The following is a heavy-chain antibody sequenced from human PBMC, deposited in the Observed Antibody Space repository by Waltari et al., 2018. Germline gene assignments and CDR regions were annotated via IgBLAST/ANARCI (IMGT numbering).Heavy chain of an antibody. V-gene: IGHV3-9*03. D-gene: IGHD3-22*01. Sequence: EVQLVESGGGLVQPGRSLRLSCAASGFTFDDYAMHWVRQAPGKGLEWVSGISWNSGSIGYADSVKGRFTISRDNAKNSLYLQMNSLRAEDMAMYYCAKSAPNYYEWSTRGYFDYWGQGTLVSVSS. J-gene: IGHJ4*02. CDR2: ISWNSGSI. CDR3: AKSAPNYYEWSTRGYFDY. CDR1: GFTFDDYA.